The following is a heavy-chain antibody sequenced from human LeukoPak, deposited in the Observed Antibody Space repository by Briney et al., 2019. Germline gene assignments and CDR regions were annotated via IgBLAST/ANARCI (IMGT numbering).Heavy chain of an antibody. CDR1: GYTFTNYA. CDR2: ITTDTGNP. V-gene: IGHV7-4-1*02. Sequence: ASVKVSCKASGYTFTNYAINWVRQAPGQGLEWMGWITTDTGNPTYAQGFTGRFVFSLDTSVTTAYLQITSLKAEDTAVYYCARDLTGITYYYDSSGYPWGQGTLVTVSS. CDR3: ARDLTGITYYYDSSGYP. J-gene: IGHJ5*02. D-gene: IGHD3-22*01.